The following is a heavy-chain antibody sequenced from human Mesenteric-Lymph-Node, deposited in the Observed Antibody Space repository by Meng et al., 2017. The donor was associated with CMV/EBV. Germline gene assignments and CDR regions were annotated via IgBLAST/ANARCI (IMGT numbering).Heavy chain of an antibody. Sequence: ASGYPFASYFMHWLRQAPGQGLEWMGMIRPSSGDTTSAQDFQGRITMTRDTSSSTVYMELSSLGSEDTAVYYCARDYVLTDYYYFDYWGQGTLVTVSS. CDR3: ARDYVLTDYYYFDY. D-gene: IGHD3-9*01. CDR2: IRPSSGDT. J-gene: IGHJ4*02. CDR1: GYPFASYF. V-gene: IGHV1-46*01.